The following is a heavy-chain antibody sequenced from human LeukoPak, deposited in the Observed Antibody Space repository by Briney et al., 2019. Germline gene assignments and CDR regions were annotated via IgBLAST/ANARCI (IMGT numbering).Heavy chain of an antibody. CDR1: GFTLSSYW. D-gene: IGHD1-26*01. J-gene: IGHJ3*02. CDR2: ISGDGRIT. CDR3: ARGGSPPEALGGTFDI. V-gene: IGHV3-74*01. Sequence: GGSLRLSCAASGFTLSSYWMHWVRQGPGKGLVWVSRISGDGRITRNADSVKGRFLISRDNAKNTLYLQMNSLRAEDTAVYYCARGGSPPEALGGTFDIWGQGTMVTVSS.